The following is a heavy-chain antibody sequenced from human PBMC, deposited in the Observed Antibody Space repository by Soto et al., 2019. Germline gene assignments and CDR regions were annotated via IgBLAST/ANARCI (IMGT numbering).Heavy chain of an antibody. V-gene: IGHV3-30*02. Sequence: PGGSLRLSCVGSEFIFSNNGMHWVRQTPGKGLEWVTFMSYDGSDTFYADSVKGRFTISRDNSKNTLFLHMSNLRAEDTAMYYCTIVRVADSALDHWGQGTLVTVSS. CDR1: EFIFSNNG. CDR3: TIVRVADSALDH. CDR2: MSYDGSDT. D-gene: IGHD3-10*02. J-gene: IGHJ4*02.